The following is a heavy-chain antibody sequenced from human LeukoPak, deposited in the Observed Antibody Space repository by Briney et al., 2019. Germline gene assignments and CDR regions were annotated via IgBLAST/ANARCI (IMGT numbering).Heavy chain of an antibody. CDR3: AKDLSGSGKNAMDV. J-gene: IGHJ6*02. D-gene: IGHD3-10*01. CDR1: EFTFSSFA. V-gene: IGHV3-30*18. CDR2: ISYDGSNK. Sequence: PGGSLRLSCAASEFTFSSFAMHWVRQAPGKGLEWVAVISYDGSNKYYADSVRGRFTISRDNSKNTLYLQMNILRAEDTALYYCAKDLSGSGKNAMDVWGQGTTVTVSS.